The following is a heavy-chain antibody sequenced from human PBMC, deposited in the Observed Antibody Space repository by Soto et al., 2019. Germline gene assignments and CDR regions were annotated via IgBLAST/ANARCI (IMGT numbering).Heavy chain of an antibody. D-gene: IGHD2-15*01. CDR2: ISSSSSTI. J-gene: IGHJ4*02. Sequence: PGGSLRLSCAASGFTFSSYSMNWVRQAPGKGLEWVSYISSSSSTIYYADSVKGRFTISRDNAKNSLYLQMNSLRAEDTAVYYCARDQPEYCSGGSCYGFDYWGQGTLVTVSS. CDR1: GFTFSSYS. V-gene: IGHV3-48*01. CDR3: ARDQPEYCSGGSCYGFDY.